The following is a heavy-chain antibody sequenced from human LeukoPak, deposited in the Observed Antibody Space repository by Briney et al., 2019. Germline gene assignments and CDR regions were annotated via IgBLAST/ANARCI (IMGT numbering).Heavy chain of an antibody. CDR1: GGSISNYY. Sequence: SETLSLTCTVSGGSISNYYWSWIRQPAGKGLEWIGRIYTSGSTNYDPSLKSRVTISVDTSKNQFSLKLSSVTAADTAVYYCARERGYDSSGYYYDYWGQGTLVTVSS. CDR3: ARERGYDSSGYYYDY. D-gene: IGHD3-22*01. V-gene: IGHV4-4*07. CDR2: IYTSGST. J-gene: IGHJ4*02.